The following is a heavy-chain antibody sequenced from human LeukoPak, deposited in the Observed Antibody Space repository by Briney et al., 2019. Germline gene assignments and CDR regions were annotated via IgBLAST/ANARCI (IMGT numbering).Heavy chain of an antibody. CDR2: IYYGGST. Sequence: SETLSLTCTVSGGSISSYYWSWIRQPPGKGLGWSGYIYYGGSTNYNPSLKSRVSISVDTSKNQFSLKLSSVTAADTAVYYCARTSFYYDSSGYYIWGQGTLVTVSS. CDR1: GGSISSYY. D-gene: IGHD3-22*01. J-gene: IGHJ4*02. V-gene: IGHV4-59*08. CDR3: ARTSFYYDSSGYYI.